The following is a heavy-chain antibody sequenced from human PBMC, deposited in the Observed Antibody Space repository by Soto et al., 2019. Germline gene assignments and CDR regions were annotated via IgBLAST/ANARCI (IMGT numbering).Heavy chain of an antibody. CDR3: ATRAGAPAD. V-gene: IGHV3-7*01. Sequence: EVQLVESGGGLVQPGGSLRLSCVVSGFTFNTYWMTWIHQAPGKGLEWVANINEDGNKQNYVDSVRGRFTISRDNAKTSLYLQMNSLRVEDTAVYYCATRAGAPADWGQGTLVTVSS. CDR2: INEDGNKQ. J-gene: IGHJ4*02. D-gene: IGHD6-25*01. CDR1: GFTFNTYW.